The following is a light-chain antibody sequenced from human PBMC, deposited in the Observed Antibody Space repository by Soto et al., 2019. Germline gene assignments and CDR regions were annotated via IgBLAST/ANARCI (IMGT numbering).Light chain of an antibody. CDR2: EVN. Sequence: QSALTQPPSASGSPGQSVTISCTGTSSDVGGYTYVSWYQQHPDKAPKLMIYEVNKRPSGVPDRFSGSKSGNKASLTVSGLQAEDEADYYCSSYGGSNNLLFGGGTKVTVL. CDR3: SSYGGSNNLL. J-gene: IGLJ2*01. V-gene: IGLV2-8*01. CDR1: SSDVGGYTY.